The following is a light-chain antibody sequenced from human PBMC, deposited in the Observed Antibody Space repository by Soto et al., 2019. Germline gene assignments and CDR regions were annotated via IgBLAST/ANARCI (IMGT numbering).Light chain of an antibody. CDR3: AAWDDSLHGPV. V-gene: IGLV1-44*01. J-gene: IGLJ3*02. CDR2: SNN. Sequence: QSVLTQPPSASGTPGQRVTISCSGSSSNIGSNTVNWYQQLPGTAPKLLMYSNNQRPSGVPDRFSGSKSGTSASLAISGLQSEDEADYYCAAWDDSLHGPVFGGGTKVTVL. CDR1: SSNIGSNT.